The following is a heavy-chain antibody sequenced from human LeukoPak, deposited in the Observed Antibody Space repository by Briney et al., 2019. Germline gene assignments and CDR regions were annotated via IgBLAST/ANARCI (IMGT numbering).Heavy chain of an antibody. J-gene: IGHJ4*02. CDR3: GRDRGGYYSFDY. CDR2: ISAISSSST. V-gene: IGHV3-48*04. D-gene: IGHD3-22*01. CDR1: GFTFSSYS. Sequence: QSGGSLRLSCAASGFTFSSYSMDWVRQAPGKGLEWVSYISAISSSSTYYADSVKGRFTISRDNAKNSLYLQMNSLRAEDTAVYYCGRDRGGYYSFDYWGQGTLVTVSS.